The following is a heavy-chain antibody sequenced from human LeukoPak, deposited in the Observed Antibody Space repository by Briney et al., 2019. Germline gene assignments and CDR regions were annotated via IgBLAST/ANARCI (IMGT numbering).Heavy chain of an antibody. V-gene: IGHV4-38-2*02. D-gene: IGHD3-10*01. J-gene: IGHJ4*02. CDR1: GYSISSGYY. Sequence: PSETLSLTCTVSGYSISSGYYWGWIRQPPGKGLEWIGSIYHSGSTNYNPSLKSRVTISVDTSKNQFSLKLSSVTAADTAVYYCARGFEDYGSGSYYIDYWGQGTLVTVSS. CDR3: ARGFEDYGSGSYYIDY. CDR2: IYHSGST.